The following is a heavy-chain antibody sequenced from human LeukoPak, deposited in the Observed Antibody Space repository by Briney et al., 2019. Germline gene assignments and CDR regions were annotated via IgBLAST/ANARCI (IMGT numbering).Heavy chain of an antibody. V-gene: IGHV3-23*01. CDR3: ARGITADY. J-gene: IGHJ4*02. CDR2: ISGSGGST. D-gene: IGHD3-3*01. CDR1: GFTFSSYE. Sequence: GGSLRLSCAASGFTFSSYEMHWVRQAPGKGLEWVSAISGSGGSTYYADSVKGRFTISRDNAKNTLYLQMNSLRADDTAVYYCARGITADYWGQGTLVTVSS.